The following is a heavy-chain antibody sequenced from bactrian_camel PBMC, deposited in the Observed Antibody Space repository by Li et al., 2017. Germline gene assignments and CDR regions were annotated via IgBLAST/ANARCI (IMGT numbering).Heavy chain of an antibody. Sequence: HVQLVESGGGSVQAGGSLRLSCAASGSAISNLYMAWFRQAPGKEREGVAYIAINGGTDYTYAVAGRFTISKDNAKNTLYLQMDSLKPEDCAMYYCAADQWAFGLGNAYHYWGQGTQVTVS. D-gene: IGHD2*01. CDR2: IAINGGT. CDR1: GSAISNLY. CDR3: AADQWAFGLGNAYHY. J-gene: IGHJ4*01. V-gene: IGHV3S57*01.